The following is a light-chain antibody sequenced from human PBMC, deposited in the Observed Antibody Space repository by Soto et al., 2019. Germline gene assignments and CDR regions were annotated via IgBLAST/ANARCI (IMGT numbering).Light chain of an antibody. Sequence: DSQMTQSPSSLSASVGNRVTITCRASQSISSYLNWYQQKPGKAPKLLIYAASSLQSGVPSRFSGSGSGTDFTLTISSLQPEDFASYYCQQSYSTPRTLGQGTKLEIK. CDR2: AAS. CDR1: QSISSY. V-gene: IGKV1-39*01. J-gene: IGKJ2*01. CDR3: QQSYSTPRT.